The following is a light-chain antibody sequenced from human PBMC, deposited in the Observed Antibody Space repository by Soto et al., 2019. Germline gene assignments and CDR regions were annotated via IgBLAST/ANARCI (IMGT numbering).Light chain of an antibody. CDR1: SSDVGGYNY. V-gene: IGLV2-8*01. J-gene: IGLJ1*01. CDR3: GSYPGSRPNA. Sequence: QSALTQPPSASGSPGQSVTISCTGTSSDVGGYNYVSWYQQHPGEAPKLMIYEVSRRPSGVPDRFSGSKSGNTASLTVSGPQAGEEVNYYGGSYPGSRPNAFGTGTRATV. CDR2: EVS.